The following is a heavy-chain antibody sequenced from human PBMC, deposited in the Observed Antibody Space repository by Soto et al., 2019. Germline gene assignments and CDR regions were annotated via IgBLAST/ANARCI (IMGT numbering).Heavy chain of an antibody. Sequence: QMQLVQSGPEVKKPGTSVKVSCKASGFTFTSSAVQWVRQARGQRLEWIGWIVVGSGNTNYAQKFQERVTITRDMSTSTAYMELSSLRSEDTAVYYCAADGDGYNYGAPSNGYYYFGMDVWGQGTTVTVSS. V-gene: IGHV1-58*01. CDR2: IVVGSGNT. J-gene: IGHJ6*02. D-gene: IGHD5-12*01. CDR1: GFTFTSSA. CDR3: AADGDGYNYGAPSNGYYYFGMDV.